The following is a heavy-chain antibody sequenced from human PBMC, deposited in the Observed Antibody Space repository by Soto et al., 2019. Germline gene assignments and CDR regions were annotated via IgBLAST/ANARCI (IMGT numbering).Heavy chain of an antibody. CDR3: AGAYSGCDSLLYFYYGMDV. Sequence: GASVKVSCKASGYTFTSYDINWVRQATGQGLEWMGWMNPNSGNTGYAQKFQGRFTMTSDTSIIPAYMALRSLGSEDPAVYYCAGAYSGCDSLLYFYYGMDVWGQGTTVTVSS. CDR1: GYTFTSYD. J-gene: IGHJ6*02. V-gene: IGHV1-8*01. D-gene: IGHD5-12*01. CDR2: MNPNSGNT.